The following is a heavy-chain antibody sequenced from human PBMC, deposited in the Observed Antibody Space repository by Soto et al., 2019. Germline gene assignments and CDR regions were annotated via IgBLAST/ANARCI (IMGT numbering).Heavy chain of an antibody. V-gene: IGHV4-39*01. J-gene: IGHJ4*02. D-gene: IGHD6-13*01. CDR3: ARRGGVAAASWGD. CDR1: GGSISSSSYY. Sequence: SETLSLTCTVSGGSISSSSYYWGWIRQPPGKGLEWIGSIYYSGSTYYNPSLKSRVTISVDTSKNQFSLKLSSVTAADTAVYYGARRGGVAAASWGDWGQGTLVTVSS. CDR2: IYYSGST.